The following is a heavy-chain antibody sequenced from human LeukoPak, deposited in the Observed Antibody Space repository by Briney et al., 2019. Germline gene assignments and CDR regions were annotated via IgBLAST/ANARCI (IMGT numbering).Heavy chain of an antibody. Sequence: ASVKVSCKASGYTFTGYYMHWVRQAPGQGLEWMGIINPSGGSTSYAQKFQGRVTMTRDTSTSTVYMELSSLRSEDTAVYYCARGGGYYDSSGTLEYWGQGTLVTVSS. CDR2: INPSGGST. J-gene: IGHJ4*02. CDR3: ARGGGYYDSSGTLEY. CDR1: GYTFTGYY. D-gene: IGHD3-22*01. V-gene: IGHV1-46*01.